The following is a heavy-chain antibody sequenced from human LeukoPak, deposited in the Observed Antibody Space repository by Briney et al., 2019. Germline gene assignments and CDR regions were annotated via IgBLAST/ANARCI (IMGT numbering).Heavy chain of an antibody. D-gene: IGHD6-13*01. J-gene: IGHJ4*02. CDR2: ISAYNGKT. Sequence: ASVKVSCKASGYTFTSYGISWVRQAPGQGGEWMGWISAYNGKTNYAQKLQGRVTMPTDTSTSTAYKELKSLRSDDTAVYYCARIQKQQLAQPIDYWGQGTLVTVSS. V-gene: IGHV1-18*01. CDR3: ARIQKQQLAQPIDY. CDR1: GYTFTSYG.